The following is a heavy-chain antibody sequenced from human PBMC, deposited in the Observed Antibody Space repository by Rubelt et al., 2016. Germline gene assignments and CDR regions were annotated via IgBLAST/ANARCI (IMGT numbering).Heavy chain of an antibody. V-gene: IGHV3-30*04. CDR2: ISYDGSNK. CDR3: ARDRGAYDGSGYYYFDS. Sequence: VRQAPGKGLEWVAVISYDGSNKYYADSVKGRFTISRDNSKNTLYLQMNSLTAEDTAVYYCARDRGAYDGSGYYYFDSWGQGTLVTVSS. D-gene: IGHD3-22*01. J-gene: IGHJ4*02.